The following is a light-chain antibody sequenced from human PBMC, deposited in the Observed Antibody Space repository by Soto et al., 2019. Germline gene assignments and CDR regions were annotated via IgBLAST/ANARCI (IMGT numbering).Light chain of an antibody. V-gene: IGKV3-15*01. CDR1: QGIGDT. CDR3: QPYNDWPLT. Sequence: EVVMWQSPATPSVSPGEGATVSCSANQGIGDTLAWYQHKPGQTPRLLIYDTSTRATGVPTRFSGSRSGAEFTLTINSMQSEDFAVYYCQPYNDWPLTFGGGTKVDIK. J-gene: IGKJ4*01. CDR2: DTS.